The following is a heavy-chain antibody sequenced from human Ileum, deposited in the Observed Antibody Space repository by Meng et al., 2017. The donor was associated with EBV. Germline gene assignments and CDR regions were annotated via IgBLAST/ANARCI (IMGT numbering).Heavy chain of an antibody. V-gene: IGHV3-23*01. CDR3: AKNAATGLAYYDY. J-gene: IGHJ4*02. CDR2: ISGGGGHA. D-gene: IGHD6-13*01. CDR1: GFTFSNYA. Sequence: EVQLLESGGGLVQPGGSLRFSCAASGFTFSNYAMTWVRQAPGKGLEWVSAISGGGGHAYYADSVKGRFSTSRDNSKNTVSLQLNSLTAEDTAVYFCAKNAATGLAYYDYWGQGTLFTVSS.